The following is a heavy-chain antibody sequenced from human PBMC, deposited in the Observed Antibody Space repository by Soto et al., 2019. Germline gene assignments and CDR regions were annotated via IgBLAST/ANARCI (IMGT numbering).Heavy chain of an antibody. CDR3: AKSNNTGWFHFDS. D-gene: IGHD6-19*01. Sequence: EVQLVESGGGLVQPGRSLRLSCAASGFTFDDYGMHWVRQGPGKGLEWVSGISWNSGSIGYAEFVKGRFTISRDNDKKSLYLQINSLRAEDTALYFCAKSNNTGWFHFDSWGQGILVTVSS. J-gene: IGHJ4*02. V-gene: IGHV3-9*01. CDR2: ISWNSGSI. CDR1: GFTFDDYG.